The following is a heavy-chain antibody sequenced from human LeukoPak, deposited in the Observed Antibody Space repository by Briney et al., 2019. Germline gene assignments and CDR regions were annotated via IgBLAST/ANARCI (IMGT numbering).Heavy chain of an antibody. D-gene: IGHD3-3*01. J-gene: IGHJ4*02. Sequence: GGSLRLSCAASGFTFSSYAMSWVRQTPGKGLEWVSAISGSGGSTYYADSVKGRFTISRDNSKNTLYLQMNSLRAEDTAVYYCAKRVDDFWSGYKNPAQRPDYWGQGTLVTVSS. CDR3: AKRVDDFWSGYKNPAQRPDY. CDR2: ISGSGGST. CDR1: GFTFSSYA. V-gene: IGHV3-23*01.